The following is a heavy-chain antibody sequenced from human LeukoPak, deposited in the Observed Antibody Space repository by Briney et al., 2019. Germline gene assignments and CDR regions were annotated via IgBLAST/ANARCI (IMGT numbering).Heavy chain of an antibody. D-gene: IGHD3-10*01. CDR3: ARLFSRVRGVIGE. J-gene: IGHJ4*02. Sequence: SETLSLTCTVSGGSISSSSYYWGWIRQPPGKGLEWIGEINHSGSTNYNPSLKSRVTISVDTSKNQFSLKLSSVTAADTAVYYCARLFSRVRGVIGEWGQGTLVTVSS. CDR2: INHSGST. CDR1: GGSISSSSYY. V-gene: IGHV4-39*07.